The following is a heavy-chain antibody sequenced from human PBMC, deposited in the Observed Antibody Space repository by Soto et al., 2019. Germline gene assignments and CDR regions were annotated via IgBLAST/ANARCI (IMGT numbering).Heavy chain of an antibody. CDR2: INSSSSYT. V-gene: IGHV3-11*05. J-gene: IGHJ2*01. CDR1: GFTFSDYY. Sequence: QVQLVESGGGLVKPGGSLRLSCAASGFTFSDYYMSWIRQAPGKGLEWVSYINSSSSYTNYADSVKGRFTISRDNAKNSLYLQMNSLRAEDTAVYYCASIITAAGGGRYFDLWGRGTLVTVSS. D-gene: IGHD6-13*01. CDR3: ASIITAAGGGRYFDL.